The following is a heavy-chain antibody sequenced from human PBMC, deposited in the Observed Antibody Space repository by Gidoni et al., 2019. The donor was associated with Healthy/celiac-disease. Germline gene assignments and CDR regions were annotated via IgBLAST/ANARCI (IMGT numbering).Heavy chain of an antibody. V-gene: IGHV4-61*02. CDR3: ARERRDGYNAYFKGRYNWFDP. D-gene: IGHD2-21*01. J-gene: IGHJ5*02. CDR1: GGSISSGSYY. CDR2: IYTSGST. Sequence: QVQLQESGPGLVKPSQTLSLTCTVSGGSISSGSYYWSWIRQPAGKGLEWIGRIYTSGSTNYNPSLKSRVTISVDTSKNQFSLKLSSVTAADTAVYYCARERRDGYNAYFKGRYNWFDPWGQGTLVTVSS.